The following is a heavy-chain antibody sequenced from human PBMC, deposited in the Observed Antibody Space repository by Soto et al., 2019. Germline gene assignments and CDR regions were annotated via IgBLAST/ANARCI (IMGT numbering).Heavy chain of an antibody. D-gene: IGHD2-21*01. Sequence: SETLSLTCTVSGGSISSGGYYWSWIRQHPGKGLEWIGYIYYSGSTYYNPSLKSRVTISVDTSKNQFSLKLSSVTAADTAVYYCARAKIRACGGGCGSAFDIWGQGTMVTVSS. CDR2: IYYSGST. V-gene: IGHV4-31*03. J-gene: IGHJ3*02. CDR3: ARAKIRACGGGCGSAFDI. CDR1: GGSISSGGYY.